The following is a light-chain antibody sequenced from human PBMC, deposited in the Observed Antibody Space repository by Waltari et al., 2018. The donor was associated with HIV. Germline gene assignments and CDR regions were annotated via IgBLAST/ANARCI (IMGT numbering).Light chain of an antibody. J-gene: IGKJ1*01. CDR2: GAS. V-gene: IGKV3D-7*01. CDR1: QRIDTTS. Sequence: VLTQSPGTLSVSPGERATLPCRASQRIDTTSLSRYQQKPGQAPRLVIYGASTRASGIPPRFSGSGSGTDFTLTISSLQPEDFASYYCLQDYNLPGAFGQGTRVEIK. CDR3: LQDYNLPGA.